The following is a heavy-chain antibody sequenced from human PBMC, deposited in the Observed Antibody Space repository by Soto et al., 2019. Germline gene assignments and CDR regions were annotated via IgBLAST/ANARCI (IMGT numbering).Heavy chain of an antibody. CDR1: PFTLSDAW. J-gene: IGHJ5*02. D-gene: IGHD2-15*01. V-gene: IGHV3-15*01. Sequence: PGGTMRLSCSASPFTLSDAWMSRVRQAPAKGLDWVGRITSKSDGGTTEYAAPVRGRFTISRDDSKNTLYLQMNSLKTEDTAVYYCTTDLWRIAVVVGSTGYFNPWGQGTPVTVSS. CDR2: ITSKSDGGTT. CDR3: TTDLWRIAVVVGSTGYFNP.